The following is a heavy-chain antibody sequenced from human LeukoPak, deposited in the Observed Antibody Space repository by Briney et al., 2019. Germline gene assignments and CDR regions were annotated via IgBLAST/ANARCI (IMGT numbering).Heavy chain of an antibody. V-gene: IGHV3-23*01. Sequence: GGSLRLSCAASGFTFTTYAMNWVRQAPGKGLEWVSVISGSGGSTYYADSVKGRFTISRDNSKNTLYLEVNSLRAEDTAVYYCAKSVVQMVYATYYFDYWGQGTLVTVSS. D-gene: IGHD2-8*01. CDR1: GFTFTTYA. CDR3: AKSVVQMVYATYYFDY. CDR2: ISGSGGST. J-gene: IGHJ4*02.